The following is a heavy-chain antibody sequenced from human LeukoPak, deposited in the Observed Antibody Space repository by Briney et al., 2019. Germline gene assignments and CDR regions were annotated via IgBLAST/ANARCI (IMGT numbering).Heavy chain of an antibody. D-gene: IGHD1-26*01. V-gene: IGHV4-39*07. CDR2: IYYSGST. Sequence: SETLSLTCTVSGGSISSSSYYWGWIRQPPGKGLEWIGSIYYSGSTYYNPSLKSRVTISVDTSKNQFSLKLSSVTAADTAVYYCARDDSGSYPYWGQGTLVTVSS. J-gene: IGHJ4*02. CDR3: ARDDSGSYPY. CDR1: GGSISSSSYY.